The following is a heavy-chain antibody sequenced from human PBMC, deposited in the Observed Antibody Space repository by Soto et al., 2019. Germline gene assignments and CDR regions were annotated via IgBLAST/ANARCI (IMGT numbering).Heavy chain of an antibody. D-gene: IGHD2-2*02. J-gene: IGHJ6*03. CDR2: IRSKAYGGTT. Sequence: EVQLVESGGGLVQPGRSLRLSCTASGFTFGDYAMSWFRQAPGKGLEWVGFIRSKAYGGTTEYAAYVKGRFTISRDDSKSIAYLQMNSLKTEDTAVYYCTRWRYCSSTSCYRYYYMDVWGKGTTVTVSS. V-gene: IGHV3-49*03. CDR3: TRWRYCSSTSCYRYYYMDV. CDR1: GFTFGDYA.